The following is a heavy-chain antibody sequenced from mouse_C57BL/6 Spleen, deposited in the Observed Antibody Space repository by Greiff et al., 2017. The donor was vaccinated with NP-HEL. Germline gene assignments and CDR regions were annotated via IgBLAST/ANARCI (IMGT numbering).Heavy chain of an antibody. CDR3: TRGNYDYDNYFDY. CDR2: IRNKANNHAT. D-gene: IGHD2-4*01. CDR1: GFTFSDAW. Sequence: EVKLMESGGGLVQPGGSMKLSCAASGFTFSDAWMDWVRQSPEKGLEWVAEIRNKANNHATYYAESVKGRFTISRDDSKSSVYLQMNSLRAEDTGIYYCTRGNYDYDNYFDYWGQGTTLTVSS. J-gene: IGHJ2*01. V-gene: IGHV6-6*01.